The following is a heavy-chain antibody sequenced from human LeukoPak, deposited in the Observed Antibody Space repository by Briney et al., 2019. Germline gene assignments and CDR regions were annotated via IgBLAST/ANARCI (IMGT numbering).Heavy chain of an antibody. CDR1: GFAFSTYS. V-gene: IGHV3-48*01. CDR2: LSSSSSTI. Sequence: GGSLRLSCAASGFAFSTYSMNWVRQAPGKGLEWVSFLSSSSSTIYYADSVKGRFTISRDNAKNSLYLQINSLRAEDTAVYYCARGDYYDSSGYFLWGQGTLVTVSS. D-gene: IGHD3-22*01. CDR3: ARGDYYDSSGYFL. J-gene: IGHJ4*02.